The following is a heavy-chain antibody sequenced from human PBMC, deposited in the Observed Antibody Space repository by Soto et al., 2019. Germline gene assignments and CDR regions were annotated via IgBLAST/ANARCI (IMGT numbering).Heavy chain of an antibody. CDR3: ASNYGSGYRAFDS. Sequence: QVQLVQSGAEVKSAGSSVKDSCKASGDTFNFYSINWVRQAPGLGLEWVGRVNPILSMSNYAQRFQGRVTMTVDKSKGKAYMKLRSMRSEDMAIYYCASNYGSGYRAFDSWGQGALVTVSS. V-gene: IGHV1-69*02. D-gene: IGHD3-10*01. CDR2: VNPILSMS. J-gene: IGHJ4*02. CDR1: GDTFNFYS.